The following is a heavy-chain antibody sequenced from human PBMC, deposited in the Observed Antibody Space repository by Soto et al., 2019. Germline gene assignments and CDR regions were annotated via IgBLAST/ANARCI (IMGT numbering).Heavy chain of an antibody. V-gene: IGHV3-30-3*01. D-gene: IGHD5-12*01. Sequence: QVQLVESGGGVVQPGRSLRLSCAASGFTFSSYAMHWVRQAPGKGLEWVAVISYDGSNKYYADSVKGRFTISRDNSKNTLYLQMNSLRAEDTAMYYCARELSGYDFLVYYYYDMDVWGQGTTVTVSS. CDR2: ISYDGSNK. J-gene: IGHJ6*02. CDR3: ARELSGYDFLVYYYYDMDV. CDR1: GFTFSSYA.